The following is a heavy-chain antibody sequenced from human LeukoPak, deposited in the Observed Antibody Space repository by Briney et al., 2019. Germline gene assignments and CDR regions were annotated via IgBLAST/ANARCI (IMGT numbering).Heavy chain of an antibody. CDR2: ISGSGGST. V-gene: IGHV3-23*01. J-gene: IGHJ4*02. D-gene: IGHD2-8*01. Sequence: GGSLRLSCAASGFTFSSYAMSWVRQAPGKGLEWVSAISGSGGSTYCADSVKGRFTISRDYSKNTLYLQMNSLRAEDTAVYYCAREKYCTPTDCLHGRFYFDYWGQGTLVSVSS. CDR1: GFTFSSYA. CDR3: AREKYCTPTDCLHGRFYFDY.